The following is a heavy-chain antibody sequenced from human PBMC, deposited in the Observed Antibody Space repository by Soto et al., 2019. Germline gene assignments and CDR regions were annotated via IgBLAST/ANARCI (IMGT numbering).Heavy chain of an antibody. D-gene: IGHD3-22*01. CDR3: ARRDYDSSYNWFDP. CDR2: IYYSGST. J-gene: IGHJ5*02. Sequence: PSETLSLTCTVSGGSISSGGYYWSWIRQHPGKGLEWIGYIYYSGSTYYNPSLKSRVTISVDTSKNQFSLKLSSVTAADTAVYYCARRDYDSSYNWFDPWGQGTLVTVS. V-gene: IGHV4-31*03. CDR1: GGSISSGGYY.